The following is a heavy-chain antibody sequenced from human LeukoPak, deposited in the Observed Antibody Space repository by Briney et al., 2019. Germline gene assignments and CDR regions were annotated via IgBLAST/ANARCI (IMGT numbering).Heavy chain of an antibody. V-gene: IGHV3-48*04. J-gene: IGHJ4*02. Sequence: PGGSLRLSCAASGFTFSSYNMNWVRQAPGKGLEWVSYISSSGSTIYYADSVKGRFTISRDNAKNSLYLQMNSLRAEDTAVYYCAREEGGKLGIDYYFDYWGQGTLVTVSS. CDR2: ISSSGSTI. CDR1: GFTFSSYN. D-gene: IGHD7-27*01. CDR3: AREEGGKLGIDYYFDY.